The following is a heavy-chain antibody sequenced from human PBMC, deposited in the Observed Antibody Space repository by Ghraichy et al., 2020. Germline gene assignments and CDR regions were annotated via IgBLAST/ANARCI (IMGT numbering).Heavy chain of an antibody. D-gene: IGHD3-10*01. CDR3: AKDDYGSGSYYTLSFDY. CDR1: GFTFSNCA. V-gene: IGHV3-23*01. Sequence: GESLNISCAASGFTFSNCAMSWVRQAPGKGLEWVSSITDGGGGTDYADSVKGRFTISRDNSKKTLYLQMNSLRAEDTAVYYCAKDDYGSGSYYTLSFDYWGQGTLVTVSS. J-gene: IGHJ4*02. CDR2: ITDGGGGT.